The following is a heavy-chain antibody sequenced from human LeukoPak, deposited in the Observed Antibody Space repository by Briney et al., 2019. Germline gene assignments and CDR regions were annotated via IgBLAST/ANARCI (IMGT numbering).Heavy chain of an antibody. Sequence: PQTLSLTSAAYAGSFSGYYWSWVSQPPGKGLEWIGEINNSGSTNYNPSLRSRAPISVDTPKNQSSLTLTSVAPTTTAGYYCPRESGGGPFGRGGSCYRPTKTLGGGFGMDVWGKGTTVTVSS. J-gene: IGHJ6*04. CDR2: INNSGST. CDR1: AGSFSGYY. D-gene: IGHD2-15*01. CDR3: PRESGGGPFGRGGSCYRPTKTLGGGFGMDV. V-gene: IGHV4-34*01.